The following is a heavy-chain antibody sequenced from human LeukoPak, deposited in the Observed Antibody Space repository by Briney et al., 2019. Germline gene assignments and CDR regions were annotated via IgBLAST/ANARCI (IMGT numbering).Heavy chain of an antibody. D-gene: IGHD1-20*01. J-gene: IGHJ4*02. CDR1: AGSISSYY. Sequence: SETLSLTCTVSAGSISSYYWSWIRQPPGKGLEWIGYIYYSGSTNYNPSLKSRVTVSIDTSKNQFSLKLTSVTAADTAVYYCARVTSKYYFDYWDQGTLVTVSS. V-gene: IGHV4-59*01. CDR2: IYYSGST. CDR3: ARVTSKYYFDY.